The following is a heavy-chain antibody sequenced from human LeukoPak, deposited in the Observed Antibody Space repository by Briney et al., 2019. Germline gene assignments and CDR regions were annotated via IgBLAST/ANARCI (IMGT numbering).Heavy chain of an antibody. J-gene: IGHJ3*01. Sequence: GGSLRLSCAASGFNFITAAMTWVRQAPGKGLEWVSLIGSVGESTYYADSVKGRFTISRDNVNHTLFLQMNSLRGEDTAMYYCVKDIQLSTWGLGTMVTVSS. CDR2: IGSVGEST. V-gene: IGHV3-23*01. CDR1: GFNFITAA. D-gene: IGHD5-24*01. CDR3: VKDIQLST.